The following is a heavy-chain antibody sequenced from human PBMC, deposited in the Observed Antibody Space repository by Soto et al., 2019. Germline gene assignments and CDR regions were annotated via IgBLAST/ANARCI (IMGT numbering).Heavy chain of an antibody. J-gene: IGHJ4*02. V-gene: IGHV3-33*01. CDR3: ARDRRGCITTNCPMDS. CDR2: IWFDGNHE. D-gene: IGHD2-2*01. Sequence: GGSMRLSCAASGFTFSDYAMHWVCQAPGKGLEWVAVIWFDGNHEYYADSVKGRFTISRDNSKNTLYLQMGSLRAEDTAVYYCARDRRGCITTNCPMDSWGQGILVTVSS. CDR1: GFTFSDYA.